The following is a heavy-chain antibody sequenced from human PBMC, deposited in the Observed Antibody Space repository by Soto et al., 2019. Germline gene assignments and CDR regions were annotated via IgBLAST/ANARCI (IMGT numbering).Heavy chain of an antibody. CDR2: IYYSGST. D-gene: IGHD3-9*01. J-gene: IGHJ3*01. CDR3: ASERGLRYFDWPDAFDF. Sequence: SETLSLTCTVSGGSISSSSYYWGWIRQPPGKGLEWIGSIYYSGSTYYSPSLKSRVTISVDTSKNQFSLKLSSVTAADTAVYYCASERGLRYFDWPDAFDFWGQGTMGTVSS. V-gene: IGHV4-39*01. CDR1: GGSISSSSYY.